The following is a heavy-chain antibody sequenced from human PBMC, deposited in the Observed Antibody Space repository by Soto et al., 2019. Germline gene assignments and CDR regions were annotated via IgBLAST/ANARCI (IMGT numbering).Heavy chain of an antibody. CDR2: IIPIFGTA. D-gene: IGHD4-17*01. Sequence: ASVKVSCKASGGTFSSYAISWVRQAPGQGLEWMGGIIPIFGTANYAQKFQGRVTITADESTSTAYMELSSLRSEDTAVYYCARDVPTHTAPGAFDIWGQGTMVTVSS. V-gene: IGHV1-69*13. J-gene: IGHJ3*02. CDR1: GGTFSSYA. CDR3: ARDVPTHTAPGAFDI.